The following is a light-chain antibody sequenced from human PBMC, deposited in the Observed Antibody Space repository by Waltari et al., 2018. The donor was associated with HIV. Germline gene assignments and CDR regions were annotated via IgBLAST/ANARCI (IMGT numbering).Light chain of an antibody. CDR3: ATWDGSLSVVL. CDR1: SSNIGTNN. V-gene: IGLV1-47*02. J-gene: IGLJ3*02. CDR2: SNN. Sequence: QSELTQPPSASWTSGQRVTISCSGRSSNIGTNNASWYQKVPGKAPKLLIYSNNQRPSGVPDRFSGSKSGTSASLAISGLRSDDEADYYCATWDGSLSVVLFGGGTKLTVL.